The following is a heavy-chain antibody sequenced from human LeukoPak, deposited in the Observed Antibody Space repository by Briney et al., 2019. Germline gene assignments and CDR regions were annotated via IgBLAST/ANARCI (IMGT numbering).Heavy chain of an antibody. CDR3: ARADRLHGGPYLIGP. D-gene: IGHD2-21*01. Sequence: ASVKVSCKTSGCSFTDYCMHWVRQAPGQGLEWMGWINPNSGGTSSAQKFQGRVTMTRDTSITTVYMEVSWLTSDDTAIYYCARADRLHGGPYLIGPWGQGTLVTVSS. V-gene: IGHV1-2*02. CDR1: GCSFTDYC. J-gene: IGHJ5*02. CDR2: INPNSGGT.